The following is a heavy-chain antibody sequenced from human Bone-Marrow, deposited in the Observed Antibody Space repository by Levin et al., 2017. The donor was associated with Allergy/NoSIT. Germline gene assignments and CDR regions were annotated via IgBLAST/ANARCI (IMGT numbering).Heavy chain of an antibody. D-gene: IGHD3-16*01. CDR3: ARDDGS. CDR1: GLIVSNNY. Sequence: GGSLRLSCAVSGLIVSNNYMSWVRQAPGKGLEWVSVIYSDGSTYYGDSVKGRFTISRDNSRNTLYLQMNSLRVEDTAVYYCARDDGSWGQGPLVTVSS. J-gene: IGHJ4*02. CDR2: IYSDGST. V-gene: IGHV3-66*02.